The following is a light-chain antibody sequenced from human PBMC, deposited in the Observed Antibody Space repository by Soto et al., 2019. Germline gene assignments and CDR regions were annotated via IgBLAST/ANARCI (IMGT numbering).Light chain of an antibody. Sequence: QSVLTQPASVSGSPGQSITISCTGSSSDVGFYNYVSWYQQYPGKAPKLMIYEVNNRPSGISSRFSGSKSANTASLTISGLQAEDEADYYCSSYTTSSTVVFGGGTQLTVL. CDR3: SSYTTSSTVV. V-gene: IGLV2-14*01. CDR1: SSDVGFYNY. J-gene: IGLJ2*01. CDR2: EVN.